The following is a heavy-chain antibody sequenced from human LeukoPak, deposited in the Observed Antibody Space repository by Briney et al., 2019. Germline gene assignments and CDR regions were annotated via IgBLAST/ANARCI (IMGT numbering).Heavy chain of an antibody. CDR3: ASLIIAAVGTNDAFDI. D-gene: IGHD6-13*01. J-gene: IGHJ3*02. CDR1: GFTVSSNY. Sequence: QPGGSLRLSCAASGFTVSSNYMSWVRQAPGKRLEWVSVIYSGGSTYYADSVKGRFTISRHNSKNTLYLQMNSLRAEDTAVYYCASLIIAAVGTNDAFDIWGQGTMVTVSS. CDR2: IYSGGST. V-gene: IGHV3-53*04.